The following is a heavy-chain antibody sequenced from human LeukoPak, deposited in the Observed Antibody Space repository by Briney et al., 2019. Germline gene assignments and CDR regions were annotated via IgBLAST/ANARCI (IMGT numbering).Heavy chain of an antibody. J-gene: IGHJ4*02. CDR2: ISAYNGNT. D-gene: IGHD3-22*01. Sequence: ASVKVSCKASGYTFTSYGISWLRQAPGQGLEWMGWISAYNGNTNYAQKLQGRVTMTTDTSTSTAYMELRSLRSDDTAVYYCARDTHYYDSSGYYFDWGQGTLVTVSS. CDR3: ARDTHYYDSSGYYFD. V-gene: IGHV1-18*01. CDR1: GYTFTSYG.